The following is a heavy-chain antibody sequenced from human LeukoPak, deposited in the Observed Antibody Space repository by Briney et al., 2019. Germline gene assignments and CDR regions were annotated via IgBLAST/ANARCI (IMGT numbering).Heavy chain of an antibody. J-gene: IGHJ6*03. D-gene: IGHD6-13*01. Sequence: SVKVSCKASGGTFSSYAFSWVRQAPGQGLEWMGGIIPIFGTANYAQKFQGRVTITTDESTTTAYMELSSLRSEDTAVYYCAGPAWGYSSRYYMDVWGKGTTVTVSS. CDR1: GGTFSSYA. V-gene: IGHV1-69*05. CDR2: IIPIFGTA. CDR3: AGPAWGYSSRYYMDV.